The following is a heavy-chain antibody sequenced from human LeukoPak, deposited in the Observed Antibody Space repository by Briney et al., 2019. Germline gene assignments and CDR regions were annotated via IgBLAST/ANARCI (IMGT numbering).Heavy chain of an antibody. V-gene: IGHV7-4-1*02. D-gene: IGHD4-11*01. Sequence: ASVKVSCKASGYTFTTYAINWVRQAPGQGLEWMGWIDTSTGKPTYAQGFTEQFVFSLDASVSTAYLQISSLKAEDTAVYYCARDNYGAEEGIGSSLVWLDPWGQGTRVTVSS. CDR2: IDTSTGKP. J-gene: IGHJ5*02. CDR3: ARDNYGAEEGIGSSLVWLDP. CDR1: GYTFTTYA.